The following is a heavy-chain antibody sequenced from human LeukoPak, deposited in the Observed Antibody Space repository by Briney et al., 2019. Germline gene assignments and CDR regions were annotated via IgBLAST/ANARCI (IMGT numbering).Heavy chain of an antibody. D-gene: IGHD1-20*01. CDR1: GGSISSSSYY. CDR2: IYYSGST. Sequence: SETLSLTCTVSGGSISSSSYYWGWIRQPPGEGLEWTGSIYYSGSTYYNPSLKSRVTISVDTSKNQFSLKLSSVTAADTAVYYCARRGYNWNLNRAFDPWGQGTLVTVSS. J-gene: IGHJ5*02. CDR3: ARRGYNWNLNRAFDP. V-gene: IGHV4-39*07.